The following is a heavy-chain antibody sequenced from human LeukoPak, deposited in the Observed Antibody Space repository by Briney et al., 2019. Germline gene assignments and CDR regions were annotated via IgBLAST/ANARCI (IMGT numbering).Heavy chain of an antibody. CDR1: GFIFSSYA. Sequence: GGSLRLSCAASGFIFSSYAMTWVRQAPGKGLEWVSVVSGSGGRTYYAESVKGRSTISRDNSKNTLSLQMNSLRAEDMALYYCAKKLYPAGDTNGAFDLWGQGTMVTVSS. J-gene: IGHJ3*01. D-gene: IGHD1-1*01. V-gene: IGHV3-23*01. CDR3: AKKLYPAGDTNGAFDL. CDR2: VSGSGGRT.